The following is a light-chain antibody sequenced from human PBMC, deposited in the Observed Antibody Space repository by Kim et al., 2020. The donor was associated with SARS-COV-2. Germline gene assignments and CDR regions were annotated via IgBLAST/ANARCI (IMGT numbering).Light chain of an antibody. Sequence: EIVLTQSPGTLSLSPGERATLSCRASQSVSSSYLAWYQQKPGQAPRLLIYGASSRATGIPDRFSGSGSGTDFTLTISRLEPEDFAVYYCQLSCSPRSFRQVTQADIK. V-gene: IGKV3-20*01. CDR3: QLSCSPRS. CDR2: GAS. J-gene: IGKJ1*01. CDR1: QSVSSSY.